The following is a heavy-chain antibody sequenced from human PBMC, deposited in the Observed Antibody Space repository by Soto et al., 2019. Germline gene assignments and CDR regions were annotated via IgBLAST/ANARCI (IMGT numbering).Heavy chain of an antibody. CDR1: GGSISSYY. J-gene: IGHJ6*02. CDR3: ARDRRYSSGWGPYYYYGMDV. V-gene: IGHV4-4*07. Sequence: SETLSLTCTFSGGSISSYYWSWIRQPAGKGLEWIGRIYTSGSTNYNPSLKSRVTMSVDTSKNQFSLKLSSVTAADTAVYYCARDRRYSSGWGPYYYYGMDVWGQGTTVTVSS. CDR2: IYTSGST. D-gene: IGHD6-19*01.